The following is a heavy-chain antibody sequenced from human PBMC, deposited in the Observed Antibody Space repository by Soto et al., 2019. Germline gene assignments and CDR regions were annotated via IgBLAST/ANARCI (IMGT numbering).Heavy chain of an antibody. CDR1: GFTFDDYA. CDR2: ISWNSGSI. Sequence: EVQLVESGGGLVQPGRSLRLSCAASGFTFDDYAMHWVRQAPGKGLEWVSGISWNSGSIGYADSVKGRFTISRDNAKNSLYLQMNSLRAEDTALYYCAKAPSFSIAAAGSDVNWFDPWGQGTLVTVSS. CDR3: AKAPSFSIAAAGSDVNWFDP. J-gene: IGHJ5*02. V-gene: IGHV3-9*01. D-gene: IGHD6-13*01.